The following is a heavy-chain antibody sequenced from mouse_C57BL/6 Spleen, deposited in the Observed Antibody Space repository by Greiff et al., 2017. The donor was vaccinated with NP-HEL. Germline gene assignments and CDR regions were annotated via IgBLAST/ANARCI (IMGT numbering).Heavy chain of an antibody. CDR2: IYPGGGYT. Sequence: QVQLQQSGAELVRPGTSVKMSCKASGYTFTNYWIGWAKQRPGHGLEWIGDIYPGGGYTNYNEKFKGKATLTADKSSSTAYMQFSSLTSEDSAIYYCARQRRGYAMDYWGQGTSVTVSS. CDR3: ARQRRGYAMDY. J-gene: IGHJ4*01. V-gene: IGHV1-63*01. CDR1: GYTFTNYW.